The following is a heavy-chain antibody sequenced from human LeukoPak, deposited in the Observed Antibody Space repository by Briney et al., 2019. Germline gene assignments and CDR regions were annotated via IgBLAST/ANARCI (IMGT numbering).Heavy chain of an antibody. CDR2: IIPMSGTV. CDR3: AFFGGYCSSTSCWGYYMDV. D-gene: IGHD2-2*01. Sequence: ASVKVSCKASGGTFTSYTVSWVRQAPGQGLEWMGRIIPMSGTVKYAQKFQGRVTITTDESTSTAYMELSSLRSEDTAVYYCAFFGGYCSSTSCWGYYMDVWGKGTTVTVSS. J-gene: IGHJ6*03. CDR1: GGTFTSYT. V-gene: IGHV1-69*05.